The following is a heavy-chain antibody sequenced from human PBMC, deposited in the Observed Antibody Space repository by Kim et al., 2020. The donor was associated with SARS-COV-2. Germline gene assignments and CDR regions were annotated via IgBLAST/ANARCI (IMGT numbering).Heavy chain of an antibody. D-gene: IGHD2-2*02. V-gene: IGHV6-1*01. CDR1: GDSVSSNSVA. J-gene: IGHJ3*02. CDR3: ARQGAQFYTFDI. Sequence: SQTLSLTCAISGDSVSSNSVAWNWIRQSPSRGLEWLGRTYYRSKWYNEYALSVKSRITINPDTSKNQFSLHLNSVTPEDTAVYYCARQGAQFYTFDIWGQGTMVTVSS. CDR2: TYYRSKWYN.